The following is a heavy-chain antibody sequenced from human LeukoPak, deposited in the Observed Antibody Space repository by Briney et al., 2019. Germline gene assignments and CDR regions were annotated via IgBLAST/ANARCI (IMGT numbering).Heavy chain of an antibody. CDR2: ISTSSSYI. CDR3: ARDSVWRGLAIAVAATDY. D-gene: IGHD6-19*01. Sequence: PGESLRLSCAASGFTFSSYSMNWVRQAPGKGLEWVSSISTSSSYIYYADSVKGRFTISRDNAKNSLYLQMNSLRAEDTAVYYCARDSVWRGLAIAVAATDYWGQGALVTVSS. CDR1: GFTFSSYS. J-gene: IGHJ4*02. V-gene: IGHV3-21*01.